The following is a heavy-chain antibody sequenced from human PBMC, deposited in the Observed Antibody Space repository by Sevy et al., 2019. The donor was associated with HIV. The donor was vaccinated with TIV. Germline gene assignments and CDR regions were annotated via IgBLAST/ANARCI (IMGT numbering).Heavy chain of an antibody. D-gene: IGHD2-8*02. J-gene: IGHJ6*02. CDR3: STDPIIVLLVTDGMDV. Sequence: GESLKISCAASGFTFTYAWMTWVRQAPGKGLEWLGRIKSRADGGTIDYAAPVKGRFRISRDDSKNTLYLQMNSLKTEDTGVYYCSTDPIIVLLVTDGMDVWGQGTSVTVSS. CDR1: GFTFTYAW. V-gene: IGHV3-15*01. CDR2: IKSRADGGTI.